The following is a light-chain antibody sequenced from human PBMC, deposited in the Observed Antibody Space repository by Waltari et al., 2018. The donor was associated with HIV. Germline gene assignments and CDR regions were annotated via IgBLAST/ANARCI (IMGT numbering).Light chain of an antibody. Sequence: AVTQPASVSGLPGQSTTISCTGDDSDFGLYNFVSWYQQHSGKPPKLILYAVDIRASGVSARFSGSMSGNTASLTISALRAEDEAHYYCASFTADNTVMFGGGTEVTVL. J-gene: IGLJ3*02. CDR2: AVD. V-gene: IGLV2-14*03. CDR1: DSDFGLYNF. CDR3: ASFTADNTVM.